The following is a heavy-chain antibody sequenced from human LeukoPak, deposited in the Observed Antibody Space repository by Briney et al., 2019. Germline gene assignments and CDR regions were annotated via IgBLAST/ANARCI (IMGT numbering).Heavy chain of an antibody. D-gene: IGHD3-9*01. Sequence: ASVKVSCKASGYTFTGYYMHWVRQAPGRGLEWMGWINPNSGGTNYAQKFQGRVTMTRDTSISTAYMELSSLRSEDTAVYYCARAPLLRYFDWLFTYYGMDVWGKGTTVTVSS. CDR2: INPNSGGT. CDR1: GYTFTGYY. J-gene: IGHJ6*04. V-gene: IGHV1-2*02. CDR3: ARAPLLRYFDWLFTYYGMDV.